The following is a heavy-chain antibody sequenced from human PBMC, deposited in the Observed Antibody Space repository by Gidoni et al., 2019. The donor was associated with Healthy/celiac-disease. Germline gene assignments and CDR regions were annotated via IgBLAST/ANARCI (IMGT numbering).Heavy chain of an antibody. D-gene: IGHD6-6*01. CDR3: TTVSSSSPFVFGYYYYGMDV. Sequence: EVQLVESGGGLVKPGGSLRLSCAAYGFTFSNARMKWVRQAPGKGLEWVGRIKSKTDVGTTDYAAPVKGRFTISRDDSKNTLYLQMNSLKTEDTAVYYCTTVSSSSPFVFGYYYYGMDVWGQGTTVTVSS. CDR1: GFTFSNAR. CDR2: IKSKTDVGTT. V-gene: IGHV3-15*07. J-gene: IGHJ6*02.